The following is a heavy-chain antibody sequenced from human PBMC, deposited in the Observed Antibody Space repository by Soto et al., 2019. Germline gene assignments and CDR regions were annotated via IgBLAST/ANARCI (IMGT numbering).Heavy chain of an antibody. CDR3: VTDEDGNFLHY. V-gene: IGHV4-59*01. CDR2: IYHSGST. Sequence: QVQLQESGPGLVKPSETLSLTCTVSGGSISSYDWSWIRQTAGKGLEWLAYIYHSGSTNYNPSLKGRVTISIDTSRNQFSLKLTPVTAADTGIYYCVTDEDGNFLHYSGQGTLVTVSS. CDR1: GGSISSYD. J-gene: IGHJ4*02. D-gene: IGHD4-17*01.